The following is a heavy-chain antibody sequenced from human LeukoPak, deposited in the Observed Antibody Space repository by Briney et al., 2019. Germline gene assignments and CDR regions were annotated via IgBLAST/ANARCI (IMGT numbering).Heavy chain of an antibody. CDR3: VRDFREYDH. CDR2: ISGSGGST. CDR1: GFTFSSYA. D-gene: IGHD2/OR15-2a*01. Sequence: PGGSLRLSCAASGFTFSSYAMSWVRQAPGKGLEWVSAISGSGGSTYYADSVKGRFTVSRDDAKNTVYLQMNSLRAEDTAVYYCVRDFREYDHWGQGTLVTVSS. J-gene: IGHJ4*01. V-gene: IGHV3-23*01.